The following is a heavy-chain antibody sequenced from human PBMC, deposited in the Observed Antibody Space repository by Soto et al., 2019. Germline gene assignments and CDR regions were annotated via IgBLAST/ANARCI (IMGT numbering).Heavy chain of an antibody. CDR1: GYTFATYD. J-gene: IGHJ5*01. V-gene: IGHV1-8*01. D-gene: IGHD5-12*01. Sequence: QVQLVQSGAEVKTPGASVKVSCKASGYTFATYDINWVRQAPGQGLEWMGWMNPNSGNTGYAQKFQGRLTMTGDTALSIAHMELSSLRNEGTAVYYCARGDGSIFNWLDSWGQGTLVTVSA. CDR3: ARGDGSIFNWLDS. CDR2: MNPNSGNT.